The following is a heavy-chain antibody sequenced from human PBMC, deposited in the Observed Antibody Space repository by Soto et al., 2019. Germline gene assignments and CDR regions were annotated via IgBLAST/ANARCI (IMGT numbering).Heavy chain of an antibody. J-gene: IGHJ4*02. CDR3: ARVDRSSSWYVDY. D-gene: IGHD6-13*01. CDR2: INNDGSST. V-gene: IGHV3-74*01. CDR1: GFTSSNYW. Sequence: GGSLRLSCAASGFTSSNYWMHWVRQAPGKGLVWVSRINNDGSSTSYADSVKGRFTISRDTAKNTLYLQMNSLRVEDTFVYYCARVDRSSSWYVDYWGQGALVTVSS.